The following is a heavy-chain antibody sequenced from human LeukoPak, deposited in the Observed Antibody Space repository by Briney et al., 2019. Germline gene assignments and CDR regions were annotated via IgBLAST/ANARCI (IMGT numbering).Heavy chain of an antibody. J-gene: IGHJ6*04. Sequence: GGSLRLSCAASGFTFSNYGMSWVRQPPGKGLEWVSYISSSGSTIYYADSGKGRFTISRDNAKNSLYLQMNSLRAEDTAVYYCAELGITMIGGVWGKGTTVTISS. V-gene: IGHV3-48*04. D-gene: IGHD3-10*02. CDR3: AELGITMIGGV. CDR2: ISSSGSTI. CDR1: GFTFSNYG.